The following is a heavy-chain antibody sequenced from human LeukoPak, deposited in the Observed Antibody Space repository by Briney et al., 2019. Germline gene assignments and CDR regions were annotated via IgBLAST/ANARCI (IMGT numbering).Heavy chain of an antibody. CDR3: ARDWHYYDSSGYYYTHFDY. CDR2: IYTSGST. D-gene: IGHD3-22*01. V-gene: IGHV4-4*07. J-gene: IGHJ4*02. Sequence: PSETLSLTCTVSGGSISSYYWSWIRQPAGKGLEWIGRIYTSGSTNYNPSLKSRVTMSVDTSKNQFSLKLSSVTAADTAVYYCARDWHYYDSSGYYYTHFDYWGQGTLVTVP. CDR1: GGSISSYY.